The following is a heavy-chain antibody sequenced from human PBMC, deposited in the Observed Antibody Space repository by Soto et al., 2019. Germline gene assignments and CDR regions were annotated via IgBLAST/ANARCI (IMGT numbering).Heavy chain of an antibody. Sequence: PSDTLSLTCSFSGGSISSGGYSWSWIRQPPGKGLEWIGYIYHSGSTYYNPSLKSRVTISVDRSKNQFSLKLSSVTAADKALYSCARAPEGWNYPLLDPWGQGNLVTVSS. CDR2: IYHSGST. CDR3: ARAPEGWNYPLLDP. V-gene: IGHV4-30-2*01. D-gene: IGHD1-7*01. J-gene: IGHJ5*02. CDR1: GGSISSGGYS.